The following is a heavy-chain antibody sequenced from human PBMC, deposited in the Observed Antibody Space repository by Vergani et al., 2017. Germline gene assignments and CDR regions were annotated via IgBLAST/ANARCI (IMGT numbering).Heavy chain of an antibody. J-gene: IGHJ2*01. CDR3: VKDIAASGKYWYFEL. CDR2: INWNSDSI. D-gene: IGHD6-13*01. Sequence: EVQPVESGGGLVQPGRSLRLPCTASGFTFGDYAMSGVRQAPGKGLEWVSGINWNSDSIAYADSVKGRFTISRDNAKNSLYLQMNSLRAEDTALYYCVKDIAASGKYWYFELWGRGTLVTVSS. CDR1: GFTFGDYA. V-gene: IGHV3-9*01.